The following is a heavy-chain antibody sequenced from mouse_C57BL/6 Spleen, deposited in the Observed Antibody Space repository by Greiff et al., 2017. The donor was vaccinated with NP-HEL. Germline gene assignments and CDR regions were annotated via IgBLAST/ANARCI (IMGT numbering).Heavy chain of an antibody. D-gene: IGHD2-4*01. V-gene: IGHV3-1*01. CDR3: ARGLITTPFAY. Sequence: EVQLQESGPGMVKPSQSLSLTCTVSGYSFTSGYDWHWIRHFPGNQLEWMGFISYSGSTNYNPSLKSRTTITHDTSKNHFFLKLNSVTTEDTATYYCARGLITTPFAYWGQGTLVTVSA. CDR1: GYSFTSGYD. CDR2: ISYSGST. J-gene: IGHJ3*01.